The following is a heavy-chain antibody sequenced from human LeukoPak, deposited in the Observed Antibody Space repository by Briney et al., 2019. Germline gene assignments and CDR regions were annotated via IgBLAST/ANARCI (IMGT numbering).Heavy chain of an antibody. J-gene: IGHJ2*01. CDR1: GFTVSSNY. Sequence: PGGSLRLSCAASGFTVSSNYMSWVRQAPGKGLEWVSVIYSGGSTYYADSVKGRFTISRDNSKNTLYLQMNSLRAEDTAVYYCARKPIGELYSYFDLWGRGTLVTVSS. CDR2: IYSGGST. CDR3: ARKPIGELYSYFDL. V-gene: IGHV3-66*01. D-gene: IGHD1-26*01.